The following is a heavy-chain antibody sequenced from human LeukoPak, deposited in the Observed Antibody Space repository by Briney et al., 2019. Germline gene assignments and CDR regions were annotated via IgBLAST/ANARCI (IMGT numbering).Heavy chain of an antibody. V-gene: IGHV3-20*04. D-gene: IGHD1-14*01. CDR3: ARELTGFDY. J-gene: IGHJ4*02. CDR2: INWNGGST. Sequence: GGSLRLSCAASGFTFSSYAMSWVRQAPGKGLEWVSGINWNGGSTGYADSVKGRFTISRDNAKNSLYLHMNSLRAEDTAVYYCARELTGFDYWGQGTLVTVSS. CDR1: GFTFSSYA.